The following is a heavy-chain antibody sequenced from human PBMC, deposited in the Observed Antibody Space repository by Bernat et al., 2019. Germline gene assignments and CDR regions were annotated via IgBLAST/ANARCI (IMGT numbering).Heavy chain of an antibody. CDR3: ARQGSGYGMDV. D-gene: IGHD3-10*01. V-gene: IGHV3-21*01. CDR1: GFTFSSYS. CDR2: ISSSSSYI. Sequence: EVQLVESGGGLVKPGGSLRLSCVASGFTFSSYSMNWVRQAPGKGLEWVSSISSSSSYIYYADSVKGRFTISRDNAKNSLYLQMNSLRAEDTAVYYCARQGSGYGMDVWGQGTTVTVSS. J-gene: IGHJ6*02.